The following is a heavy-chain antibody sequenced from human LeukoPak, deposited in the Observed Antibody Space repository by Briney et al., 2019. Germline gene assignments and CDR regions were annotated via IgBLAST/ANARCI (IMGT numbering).Heavy chain of an antibody. D-gene: IGHD1-26*01. V-gene: IGHV3-7*01. J-gene: IGHJ4*02. CDR1: GFAFSNSW. CDR3: ASGNSFDY. Sequence: GGSLRLSCAASGFAFSNSWMSWARQAPGKGLECVANIKPDGTEKYYVDSVKGRFTISRDNAKNSLYLQMNSLRAEDTAVYYCASGNSFDYWGQGTLVTVSS. CDR2: IKPDGTEK.